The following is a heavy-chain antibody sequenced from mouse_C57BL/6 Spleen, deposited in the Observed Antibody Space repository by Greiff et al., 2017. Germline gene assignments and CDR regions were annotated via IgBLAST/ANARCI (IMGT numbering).Heavy chain of an antibody. Sequence: VQLQQSGAELVMPGASVKLSCKASGYTFTSYWMHWVKQRPGQGLEWIGEIDPSDSYTNYNQKFKGKSILTVDKSSSTAYMQLSSLTSEDSAVYYCARWTTKNYFDYWGQGTTLTVSS. D-gene: IGHD2-1*01. CDR2: IDPSDSYT. CDR3: ARWTTKNYFDY. CDR1: GYTFTSYW. V-gene: IGHV1-69*01. J-gene: IGHJ2*01.